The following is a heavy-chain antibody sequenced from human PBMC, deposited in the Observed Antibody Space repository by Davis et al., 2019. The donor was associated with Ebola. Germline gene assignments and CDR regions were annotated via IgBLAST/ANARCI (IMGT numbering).Heavy chain of an antibody. CDR3: ARDLGSGSYRAVSDAFDI. CDR2: ISAYNGNT. D-gene: IGHD1-26*01. J-gene: IGHJ3*02. V-gene: IGHV1-18*01. CDR1: GYTFTSYG. Sequence: ASVKVSCKASGYTFTSYGISWVRQAPGQGLEWMGWISAYNGNTNYAQKFQGRVTMTRNTSISTAYMELSSLRSEDTAVYYCARDLGSGSYRAVSDAFDIWGQGTMVTVSS.